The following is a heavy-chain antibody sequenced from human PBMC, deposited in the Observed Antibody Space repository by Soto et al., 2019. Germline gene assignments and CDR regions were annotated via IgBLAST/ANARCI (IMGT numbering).Heavy chain of an antibody. CDR3: AKDPSLQIMGATSSPGDFYCSGIEP. J-gene: IGHJ6*04. D-gene: IGHD1-26*01. V-gene: IGHV3-23*01. CDR2: ISGSAGST. CDR1: GVSFSSYA. Sequence: WESLSLTCAASGVSFSSYAMSWVRQAPGKGLEWVSAISGSAGSTYYADSVKGRFTISRDNSKNKLYLQMNSLRAADTAVYYCAKDPSLQIMGATSSPGDFYCSGIEPWGKGTSVIVSS.